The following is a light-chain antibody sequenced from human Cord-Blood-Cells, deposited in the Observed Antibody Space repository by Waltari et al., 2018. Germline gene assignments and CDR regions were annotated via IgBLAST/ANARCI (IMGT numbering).Light chain of an antibody. CDR3: QSYDSSLSGYV. CDR2: GNS. J-gene: IGLJ1*01. CDR1: SSNTGAGSD. V-gene: IGLV1-40*01. Sequence: QSVLTQPPSVSGAPGQRVTISCTGRSSNTGAGSDGPRYQQLPGTAPKLLIYGNSNRPSGVPDRFSGSKSGTSASLAITGLQAEDEADYYCQSYDSSLSGYVFGTGTKVTVL.